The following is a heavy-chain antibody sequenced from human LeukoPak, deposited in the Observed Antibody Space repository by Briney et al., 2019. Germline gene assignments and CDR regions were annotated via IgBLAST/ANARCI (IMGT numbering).Heavy chain of an antibody. CDR1: GYTFINYG. Sequence: ASVKVSCKAAGYTFINYGISWVGQAPGQGLEWMGWISVYTGKTYHAQKFQARVTMTTDTSTTTAYMELRSLRSDDTAVYYCAKDRGWQYADYETVAVEHWGQGTLVTVSS. CDR2: ISVYTGKT. V-gene: IGHV1-18*01. J-gene: IGHJ4*02. D-gene: IGHD4-17*01. CDR3: AKDRGWQYADYETVAVEH.